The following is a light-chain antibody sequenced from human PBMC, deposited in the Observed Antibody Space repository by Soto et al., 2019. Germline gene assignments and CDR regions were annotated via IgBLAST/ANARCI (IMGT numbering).Light chain of an antibody. J-gene: IGKJ2*01. CDR2: GVS. CDR3: QQYSSLPHT. CDR1: QSVTNNY. Sequence: ESVLTQSPGPLSLSPGERATLSFRATQSVTNNYFAWYQQKPGQSPRLLIYGVSSRATDIPDRFSGSGSGTDFTLTISRLEPEDFVVYYCQQYSSLPHTFGQGTKLEVK. V-gene: IGKV3-20*01.